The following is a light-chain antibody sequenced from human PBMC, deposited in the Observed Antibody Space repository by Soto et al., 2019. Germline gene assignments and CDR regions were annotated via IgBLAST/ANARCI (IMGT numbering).Light chain of an antibody. J-gene: IGLJ2*01. CDR3: AAWDDSLNGVV. V-gene: IGLV1-44*01. CDR1: GSNIGSDT. CDR2: SIN. Sequence: QSVLTQPPSASGTPGQRVTISCSGSGSNIGSDTVNWYQQLPGTAPKLLIYSINQRPSGVPDRFSGSKSGTSASLAISGLHSDDEADYYCAAWDDSLNGVVVGGGTKLTVL.